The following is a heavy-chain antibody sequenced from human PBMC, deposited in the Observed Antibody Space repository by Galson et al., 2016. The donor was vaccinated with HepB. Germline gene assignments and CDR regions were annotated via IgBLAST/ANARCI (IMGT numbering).Heavy chain of an antibody. CDR1: GFTFSSYW. D-gene: IGHD4-17*01. J-gene: IGHJ4*02. V-gene: IGHV3-74*01. CDR2: INSDGSNT. CDR3: ARGPYGDYVIDY. Sequence: SLRLSCAASGFTFSSYWMHWVRQAPGKGLVWVSRINSDGSNTACADSVKGRFTIARDNANNTLYLQMNSLRGEDTAVYYCARGPYGDYVIDYWGQGTLVTVSS.